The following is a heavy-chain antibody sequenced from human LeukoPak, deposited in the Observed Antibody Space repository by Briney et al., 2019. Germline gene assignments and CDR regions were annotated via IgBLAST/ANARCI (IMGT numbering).Heavy chain of an antibody. CDR1: GYTFTCYY. CDR3: ARAHTYTITSVHNFNYLEY. V-gene: IGHV1-2*02. Sequence: GASVTVSCKTSGYTFTCYYMHWVRQAPGQNLEWMGWINPKSGDTNYAQKFQDRITMTRDTSLSTFYMELSSLRSDDAAIYYCARAHTYTITSVHNFNYLEYWGRGTLVTVSS. D-gene: IGHD5-24*01. J-gene: IGHJ4*02. CDR2: INPKSGDT.